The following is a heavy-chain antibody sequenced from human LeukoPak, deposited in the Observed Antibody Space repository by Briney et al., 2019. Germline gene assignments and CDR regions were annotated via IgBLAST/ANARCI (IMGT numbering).Heavy chain of an antibody. J-gene: IGHJ6*04. CDR3: AREVVVPAAQYYYYYGMDV. V-gene: IGHV4-61*01. Sequence: SETLSLTCTVSGGSVSSGSYYWSWIRQPPGKGLEWVGYIYYSGSTNYHPSLKSRVTISVDTSKNQFSLKLSSVTAADTAVYYCAREVVVPAAQYYYYYGMDVWGKGTTVTVSS. CDR1: GGSVSSGSYY. CDR2: IYYSGST. D-gene: IGHD2-2*01.